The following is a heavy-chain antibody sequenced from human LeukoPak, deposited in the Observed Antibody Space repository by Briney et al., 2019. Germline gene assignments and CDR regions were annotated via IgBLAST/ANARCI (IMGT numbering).Heavy chain of an antibody. CDR2: IYYSGST. CDR3: ARDIRYYGSGDYYYYYGMDV. D-gene: IGHD3-10*01. V-gene: IGHV4-59*01. J-gene: IGHJ6*04. CDR1: GGSISSYY. Sequence: SETLSLTCTVSGGSISSYYWSWIRQPPGKGLEWIGYIYYSGSTNYNPSLKSRVTISVDTSKNQFSLKLSSVTAADTAVYYCARDIRYYGSGDYYYYYGMDVWGKGTTVTVSS.